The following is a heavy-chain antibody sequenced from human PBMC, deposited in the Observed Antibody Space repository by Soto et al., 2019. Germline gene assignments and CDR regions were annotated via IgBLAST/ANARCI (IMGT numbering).Heavy chain of an antibody. J-gene: IGHJ6*02. D-gene: IGHD4-4*01. CDR2: IYYSGST. Sequence: QVQLQESGPGLVKPSQTLSLTCTVSGGSIRSGGYYWSWIRKHPGKGLEWIGYIYYSGSTYYNPSLKSRVTMSVDTSKNQCSLKLSSVTAADTAVYYCARAHWRVTIEVYYYFGMDVLGQGTTVTVSS. CDR1: GGSIRSGGYY. V-gene: IGHV4-31*03. CDR3: ARAHWRVTIEVYYYFGMDV.